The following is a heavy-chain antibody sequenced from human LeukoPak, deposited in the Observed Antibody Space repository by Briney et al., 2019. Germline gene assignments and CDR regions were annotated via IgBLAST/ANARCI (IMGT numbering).Heavy chain of an antibody. CDR1: GLTVSSQY. CDR2: IYTGDNT. J-gene: IGHJ4*02. V-gene: IGHV3-53*01. Sequence: TGGSLRLSCAASGLTVSSQYMTWVRQAPGKGLEWVSIIYTGDNTYYADSVRGRFTISRDNSKNTLYLQMNSLRAEDSAVYYCARGFTDGDYCNLWSQGTLVTVSS. D-gene: IGHD4-17*01. CDR3: ARGFTDGDYCNL.